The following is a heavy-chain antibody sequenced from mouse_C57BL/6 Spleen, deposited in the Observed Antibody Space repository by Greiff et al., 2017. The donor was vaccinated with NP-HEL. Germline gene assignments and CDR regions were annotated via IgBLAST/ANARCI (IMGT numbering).Heavy chain of an antibody. V-gene: IGHV1-55*01. CDR2: IYPGSGST. CDR3: AREGAYGNSPWFAY. CDR1: GYTFTSYW. D-gene: IGHD2-1*01. J-gene: IGHJ3*01. Sequence: VQLQQAGAELVKPGASVKMSCKASGYTFTSYWITWVKQRPGQGLEWIGDIYPGSGSTNYNEKFKSKATLTVDTSSSTAYMQLRSLTSEDSAVYYRAREGAYGNSPWFAYWGQGTLVTVSA.